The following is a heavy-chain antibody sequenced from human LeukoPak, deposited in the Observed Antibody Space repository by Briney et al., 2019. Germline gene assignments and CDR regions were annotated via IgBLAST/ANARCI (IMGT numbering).Heavy chain of an antibody. Sequence: PGGSLRLSCAASGFTFSSYAMSWVRQAPGKGLEWVSAISGSGGSTYYADSVKGRFTISRDNSKNTLYLQMNSLKTEDTAVYYCTTVWFGELSDDAFDIWGQGTMVTVSS. D-gene: IGHD3-10*01. CDR2: ISGSGGST. CDR3: TTVWFGELSDDAFDI. J-gene: IGHJ3*02. CDR1: GFTFSSYA. V-gene: IGHV3-23*01.